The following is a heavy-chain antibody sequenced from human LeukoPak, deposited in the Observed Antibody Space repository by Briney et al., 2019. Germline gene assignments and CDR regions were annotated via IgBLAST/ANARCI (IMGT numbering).Heavy chain of an antibody. J-gene: IGHJ6*02. CDR2: IKRKSDGETT. Sequence: PGGSLRLSCAASGFTVSSNYMSWVRQAPGKGLEWVGRIKRKSDGETTDYAAPVKGRFTISRDDSKNTLHLQMNSLKTEDTAVYYCTTDPYSGSYNYYGMDVWGQGTTVTVSS. CDR3: TTDPYSGSYNYYGMDV. V-gene: IGHV3-15*01. D-gene: IGHD1-26*01. CDR1: GFTVSSNY.